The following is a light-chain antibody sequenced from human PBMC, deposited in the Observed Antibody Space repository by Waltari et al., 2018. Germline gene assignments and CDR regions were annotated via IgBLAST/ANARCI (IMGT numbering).Light chain of an antibody. J-gene: IGLJ2*01. CDR1: SSDVGGYDY. Sequence: QSALTQPRSVSGSPGQSVTISCTGTSSDVGGYDYVSWYQQHPGKAPKLIIYEVTKRPSGVPDRFSGAKSGDTASLTISGLQAEDEADYYCCSYAGTYTSSYVVFGGGTKLTVL. V-gene: IGLV2-11*01. CDR3: CSYAGTYTSSYVV. CDR2: EVT.